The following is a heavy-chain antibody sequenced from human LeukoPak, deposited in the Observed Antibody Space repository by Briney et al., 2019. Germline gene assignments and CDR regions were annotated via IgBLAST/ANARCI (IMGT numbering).Heavy chain of an antibody. Sequence: GGSLRLSCAASGFTFSSYGMHWVRQAPGKGLEWVAVISYDGSNKYYADSVKGRFTISRDNSKNTLYLQMNSLRAEDTAVYYCAREGRTIFGVVIANWFDPWGQGTLVTVSS. J-gene: IGHJ5*02. V-gene: IGHV3-30*03. CDR2: ISYDGSNK. D-gene: IGHD3-3*01. CDR1: GFTFSSYG. CDR3: AREGRTIFGVVIANWFDP.